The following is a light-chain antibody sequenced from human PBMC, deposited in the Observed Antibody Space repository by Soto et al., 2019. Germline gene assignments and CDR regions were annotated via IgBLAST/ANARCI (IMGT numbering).Light chain of an antibody. V-gene: IGLV2-14*03. J-gene: IGLJ2*01. Sequence: QSALTQPASVSGSPGQSITISCTGNSSDVGGYNYVSWYQQHPGKAPKLMIYDVTDRPSGVSNRFSGSKSGDTASLTISGLQDEDEADYYCVSYTSTSTLVVIGGGTKVTVL. CDR2: DVT. CDR1: SSDVGGYNY. CDR3: VSYTSTSTLVV.